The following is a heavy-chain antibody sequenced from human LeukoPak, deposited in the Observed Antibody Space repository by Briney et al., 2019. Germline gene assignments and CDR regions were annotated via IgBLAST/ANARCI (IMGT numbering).Heavy chain of an antibody. V-gene: IGHV3-48*03. D-gene: IGHD6-19*01. Sequence: GGSLRLSCVASGFTFNNYEMSWVRQAPGKGLEWVSYISSNGSIRYYSDSVKGRFTISRDNAKNSLSLQMDTLRVEDTGFYYCARQAYGGGWFWGQGIMVIVSS. CDR1: GFTFNNYE. CDR2: ISSNGSIR. J-gene: IGHJ4*02. CDR3: ARQAYGGGWF.